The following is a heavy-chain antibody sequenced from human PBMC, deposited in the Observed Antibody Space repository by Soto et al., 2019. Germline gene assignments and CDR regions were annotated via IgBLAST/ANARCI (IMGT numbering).Heavy chain of an antibody. CDR1: GFTFSSYS. D-gene: IGHD1-26*01. V-gene: IGHV3-48*02. Sequence: EVQLVESGGGLVQPGGSLRLSCAASGFTFSSYSMNWVRQAPGKGLEWVSYISSSSSTIYYADSVKGRFTISRDNAKNALYLQMNSLRDEDTAVYYCARRMATRNYYYGMDVWGQGTTFTVSS. J-gene: IGHJ6*02. CDR2: ISSSSSTI. CDR3: ARRMATRNYYYGMDV.